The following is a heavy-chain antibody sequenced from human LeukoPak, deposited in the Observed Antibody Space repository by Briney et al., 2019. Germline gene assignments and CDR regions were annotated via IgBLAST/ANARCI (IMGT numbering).Heavy chain of an antibody. D-gene: IGHD6-19*01. CDR1: GYIFTRYG. CDR2: ISALYGNT. V-gene: IGHV1-18*01. Sequence: ASVKVSCKASGYIFTRYGISWVRQAPGQGLEWMGWISALYGNTNYAQKFQGRLTMTTDTSTNTAYMELRSLRPDDTAMYYCARVHPKWLVRGGPFDPWGQGTLVTVSS. J-gene: IGHJ5*02. CDR3: ARVHPKWLVRGGPFDP.